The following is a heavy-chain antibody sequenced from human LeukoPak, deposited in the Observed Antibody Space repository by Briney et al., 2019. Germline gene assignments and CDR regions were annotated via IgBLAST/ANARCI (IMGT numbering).Heavy chain of an antibody. D-gene: IGHD3-10*01. J-gene: IGHJ4*02. Sequence: GGSLRLSCSASVFSFSTYAMHWVRQAPGKGLEWVAFIQDDGSNKYYADSVKGRFTISRDNSKNTLYLQMNSLRAEDTAVYYCAKGFSRGYYGSGSDYWGQGTLVTVSS. CDR3: AKGFSRGYYGSGSDY. CDR2: IQDDGSNK. V-gene: IGHV3-30*02. CDR1: VFSFSTYA.